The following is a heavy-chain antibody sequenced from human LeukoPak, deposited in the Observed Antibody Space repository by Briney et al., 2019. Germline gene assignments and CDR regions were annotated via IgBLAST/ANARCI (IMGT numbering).Heavy chain of an antibody. Sequence: GGSLRLSCAASGFTFSSYAMSWVRQAPGKGLVWVSTISSSGGNTYYADSVKGRFTISRDNSKNTLYLQMNSLRAEDTAVYYCAKEAYSYYFDYWGQGTLVTVSS. CDR2: ISSSGGNT. J-gene: IGHJ4*02. V-gene: IGHV3-23*01. CDR3: AKEAYSYYFDY. CDR1: GFTFSSYA. D-gene: IGHD2-15*01.